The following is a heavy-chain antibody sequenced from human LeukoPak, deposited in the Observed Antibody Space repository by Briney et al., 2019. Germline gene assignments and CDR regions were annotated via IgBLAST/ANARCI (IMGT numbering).Heavy chain of an antibody. CDR3: ARHPSPQLHHFDY. J-gene: IGHJ4*02. CDR1: GFTFSSYG. V-gene: IGHV3-33*01. D-gene: IGHD2-2*01. CDR2: IWYDGSNK. Sequence: GGSLRLSCAASGFTFSSYGMHWVRQAPGKGLEWVAVIWYDGSNKYYADSVKGRFTISRDNSKNTLYLQMNSLRAEDTAVYYCARHPSPQLHHFDYWGQGTLVTVSS.